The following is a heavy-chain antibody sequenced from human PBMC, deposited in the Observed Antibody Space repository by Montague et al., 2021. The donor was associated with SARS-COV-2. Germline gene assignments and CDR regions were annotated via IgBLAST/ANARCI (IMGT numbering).Heavy chain of an antibody. D-gene: IGHD3-16*01. CDR3: ARGGEIDVWAPFGH. CDR1: GFTFSRNS. J-gene: IGHJ4*02. CDR2: ISSDTLHT. Sequence: SLRLSCATSGFTFSRNSMNWVHQAPGKGLEWVSTISSDTLHTFYAESVKGRFTISRDNAKNELCLQMNSLRAEDMAVYYCARGGEIDVWAPFGHWGQGTLVTVSS. V-gene: IGHV3-21*01.